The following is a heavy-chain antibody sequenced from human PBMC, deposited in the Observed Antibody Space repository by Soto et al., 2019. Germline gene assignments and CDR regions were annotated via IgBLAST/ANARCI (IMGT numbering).Heavy chain of an antibody. CDR1: GFTFSSYD. CDR3: ARARGVFSSSFYYGMDV. Sequence: GGSLRLSCAASGFTFSSYDMHWVRQATGKGLEWVSAIGTAGDTYYPGSVKGRFTISRENAKNSLYLQMNSLRAEDTAVYYCARARGVFSSSFYYGMDVWGQGTTVTVSS. D-gene: IGHD6-6*01. CDR2: IGTAGDT. J-gene: IGHJ6*02. V-gene: IGHV3-13*01.